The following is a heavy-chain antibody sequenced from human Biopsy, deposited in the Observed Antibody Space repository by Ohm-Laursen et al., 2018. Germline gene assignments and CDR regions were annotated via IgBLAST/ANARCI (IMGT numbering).Heavy chain of an antibody. CDR3: ATPFQYYDSWGGYPPFDH. CDR2: IIAVSGLV. V-gene: IGHV1-69*10. J-gene: IGHJ4*02. Sequence: ASVKVSCKASGGTFSNYAISWVRQAPGEGLEWMGGIIAVSGLVNYAPKFQGRVSITADKSTTIAYMELSNLKSEDTAVYYCATPFQYYDSWGGYPPFDHWGQGTLVTVSS. CDR1: GGTFSNYA. D-gene: IGHD3-3*01.